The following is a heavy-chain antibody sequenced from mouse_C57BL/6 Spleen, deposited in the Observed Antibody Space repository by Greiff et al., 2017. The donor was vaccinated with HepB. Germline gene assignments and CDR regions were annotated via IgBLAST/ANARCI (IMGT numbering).Heavy chain of an antibody. D-gene: IGHD1-1*01. V-gene: IGHV1-82*01. J-gene: IGHJ4*01. CDR3: ARDNTTVVSYYAMDY. Sequence: QVQLQQSGPELVKPGASVKISCKASGYAFSSSWMNWVKQRPGKGLEWIGRIYPGDGDTNYNGKIKGKATLHADKSSSTAYMQLSSLTSEDSAVYFCARDNTTVVSYYAMDYWGQGTSVTVSS. CDR2: IYPGDGDT. CDR1: GYAFSSSW.